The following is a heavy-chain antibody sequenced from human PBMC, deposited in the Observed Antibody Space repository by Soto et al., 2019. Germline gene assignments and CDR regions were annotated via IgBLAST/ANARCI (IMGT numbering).Heavy chain of an antibody. D-gene: IGHD2-15*01. J-gene: IGHJ6*02. Sequence: HPGGSLRLSCAASGFTFSSYSMNWVRQAPGKGLEWVSYISSSSSTIYYADSVKGRFTISRDNAKNSLYLQMNSLRDEDTAVYYCARGGGDIVVVVAAGADGMDVWGQGTTVTSP. CDR2: ISSSSSTI. CDR1: GFTFSSYS. CDR3: ARGGGDIVVVVAAGADGMDV. V-gene: IGHV3-48*02.